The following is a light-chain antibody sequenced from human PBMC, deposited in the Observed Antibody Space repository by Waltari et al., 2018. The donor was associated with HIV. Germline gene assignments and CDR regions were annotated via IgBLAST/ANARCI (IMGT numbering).Light chain of an antibody. CDR2: SSS. J-gene: IGKJ2*01. Sequence: LTQSPAPLSMSPESRATLSCRASQTVYTGLAWYRQTTSQPPALLISSSSSRLTGVPGRFSGSGSGTEVTLTITGLQSEDFALYYCQQYNVFPRTFGQGTTV. V-gene: IGKV3-15*01. CDR1: QTVYTG. CDR3: QQYNVFPRT.